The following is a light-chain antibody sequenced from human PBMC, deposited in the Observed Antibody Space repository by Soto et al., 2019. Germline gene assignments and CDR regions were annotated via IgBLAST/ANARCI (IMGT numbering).Light chain of an antibody. CDR1: SSDVGGYNS. V-gene: IGLV2-14*01. Sequence: QSALTQPASVSGSPGQSITISCTGTSSDVGGYNSVSWYRQDPGKAPKLMIYDVTNRPSGVSNRFSGPKSGNTASLTISGLQAEDEADYYCSSFTSSITYVFGTGTKVTVL. CDR2: DVT. CDR3: SSFTSSITYV. J-gene: IGLJ1*01.